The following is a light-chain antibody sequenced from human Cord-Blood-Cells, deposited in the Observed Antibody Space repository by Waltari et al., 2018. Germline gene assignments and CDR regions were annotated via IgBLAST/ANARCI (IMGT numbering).Light chain of an antibody. CDR2: YVS. V-gene: IGLV2-14*01. Sequence: QSALTQPASLSVSPGPSITLSCTGTSTDVGGYNYVSWYQQHPGKAPKLIIYYVSNRPSGVSNRFSGSKSGNTASLTISGLQAEDEADYYCSSYTSSSTWVFGGGTKLTVL. CDR1: STDVGGYNY. J-gene: IGLJ3*02. CDR3: SSYTSSSTWV.